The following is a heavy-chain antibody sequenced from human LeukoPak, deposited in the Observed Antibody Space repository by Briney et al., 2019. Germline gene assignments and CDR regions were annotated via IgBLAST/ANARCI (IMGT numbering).Heavy chain of an antibody. J-gene: IGHJ4*02. CDR3: AARCVVIRGIVVIGYHQEAYHYDY. D-gene: IGHD3-10*01. CDR1: GISLSNYA. CDR2: ISERGGST. Sequence: PGGSLRLSCVVSGISLSNYAMSWVRQSPGKGLEWLSYISERGGSTTYADYVKGRFTNSRNNALNASYHEMTRLGAEGAALYCVAARCVVIRGIVVIGYHQEAYHYDYWGQGILVTVSS. V-gene: IGHV3-23*01.